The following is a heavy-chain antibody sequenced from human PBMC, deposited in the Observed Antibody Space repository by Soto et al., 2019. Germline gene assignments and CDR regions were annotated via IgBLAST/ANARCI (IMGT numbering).Heavy chain of an antibody. CDR2: IYYSGST. V-gene: IGHV4-59*12. Sequence: QVQLQESGPGLVKPSETLSLTCTVSGGSISSYYWSWIRQPPGKGLEWIGYIYYSGSTNYNPSLKSRVTISVDTSKNQFSLKLSSVTAADTAVYYCARELGDYGDSHWFDPWGQGTLVTVSS. J-gene: IGHJ5*02. D-gene: IGHD4-17*01. CDR1: GGSISSYY. CDR3: ARELGDYGDSHWFDP.